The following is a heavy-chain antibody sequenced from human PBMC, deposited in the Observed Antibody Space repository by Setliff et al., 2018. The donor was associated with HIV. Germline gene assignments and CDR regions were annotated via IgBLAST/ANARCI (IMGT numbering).Heavy chain of an antibody. CDR2: MSGNNGNT. D-gene: IGHD3-10*01. V-gene: IGHV1-18*04. Sequence: ASVKVSCKASGYSLANYAISWVRQVPGHGLEWMGWMSGNNGNTKSAPKVQGRLTLATYISTGTAYIELMSLTSDDTAVYYCARDGFYYGPGGFHNGGLDYWGQGTPVTVSS. CDR3: ARDGFYYGPGGFHNGGLDY. J-gene: IGHJ4*02. CDR1: GYSLANYA.